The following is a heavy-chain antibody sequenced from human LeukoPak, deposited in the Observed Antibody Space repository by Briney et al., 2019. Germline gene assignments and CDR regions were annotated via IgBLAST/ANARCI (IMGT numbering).Heavy chain of an antibody. Sequence: GGSLRLSCAASGFTVSSNYMSWVRQAPGKGLEWVSIIYSGGSTFYADSVKGRFTISRDNSKNTLYLQMNSLRAEDTAVYYCAKDIGSYYIPGDYWGQGTLVTVSS. D-gene: IGHD1-26*01. CDR2: IYSGGST. CDR3: AKDIGSYYIPGDY. V-gene: IGHV3-53*01. J-gene: IGHJ4*02. CDR1: GFTVSSNY.